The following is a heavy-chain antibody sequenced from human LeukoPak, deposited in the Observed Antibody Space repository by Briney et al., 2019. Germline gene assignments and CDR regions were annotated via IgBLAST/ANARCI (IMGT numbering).Heavy chain of an antibody. CDR1: GGSISSYY. J-gene: IGHJ4*02. Sequence: SETLSLTCTVSGGSISSYYWSWLRQAPGKGLEWIGYIYYSGSTNYNPSLKSRVTISVDTSKNQFSLKLSSVTAADTAVYYCARAGAYSYGKFDYWGQGTLVTVSS. V-gene: IGHV4-59*01. CDR2: IYYSGST. D-gene: IGHD5-18*01. CDR3: ARAGAYSYGKFDY.